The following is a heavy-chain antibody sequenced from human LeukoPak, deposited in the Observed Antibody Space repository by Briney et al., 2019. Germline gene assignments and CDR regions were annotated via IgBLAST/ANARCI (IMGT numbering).Heavy chain of an antibody. CDR2: IYYSGST. CDR3: ARHSQPYYYDSGGYYHRGFDP. Sequence: SSETLSLTCTVSGGSISSSSYYWGWIRQPPGKGLEWIGSIYYSGSTYYNPSLKSRVTISVDTSKNQFSLKLSSVTAADTAEYYCARHSQPYYYDSGGYYHRGFDPWGQGTLVTVSS. J-gene: IGHJ5*02. CDR1: GGSISSSSYY. D-gene: IGHD3-22*01. V-gene: IGHV4-39*01.